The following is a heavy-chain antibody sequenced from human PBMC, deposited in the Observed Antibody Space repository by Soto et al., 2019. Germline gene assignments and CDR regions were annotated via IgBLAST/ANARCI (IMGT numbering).Heavy chain of an antibody. D-gene: IGHD6-13*01. V-gene: IGHV3-21*01. Sequence: GGSLRLSCAASGFTFNSYSMHWVRQAPGKGLEWVSSISCSSSYIYYADSVKGRFTISRDNAKNSLYLQMNSLRAEATALYYCAGSILAQQLVEYWFDPWGQGTLVTVSS. CDR2: ISCSSSYI. CDR1: GFTFNSYS. J-gene: IGHJ5*02. CDR3: AGSILAQQLVEYWFDP.